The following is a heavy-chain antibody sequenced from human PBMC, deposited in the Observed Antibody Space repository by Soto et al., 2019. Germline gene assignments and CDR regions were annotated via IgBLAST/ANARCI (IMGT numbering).Heavy chain of an antibody. D-gene: IGHD2-2*01. CDR1: GFTFSSYW. V-gene: IGHV3-74*01. CDR2: ISGDGRTA. J-gene: IGHJ4*02. CDR3: ARLYCSDTSCYEKYFDY. Sequence: GGSLRLSCAASGFTFSSYWMHWVRQAPGKGLVWVSKISGDGRTATYADSVKARFTISRDNAKNTLYLQMSNLRAEDAALYYCARLYCSDTSCYEKYFDYWGQGTLVTVSS.